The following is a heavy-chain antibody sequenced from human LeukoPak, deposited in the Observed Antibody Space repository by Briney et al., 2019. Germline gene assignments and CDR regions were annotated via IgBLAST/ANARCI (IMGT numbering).Heavy chain of an antibody. Sequence: GGSLRLSCAASGFTFSSYSMNWVRQAPGKGLEWVSSISSSSYIYYAVSVKGQFTISRDNAKNSLYLQMNSLRAEDTAVYYCARVIPAADYNWFDPWGQGTLVTVSS. D-gene: IGHD2-2*01. CDR3: ARVIPAADYNWFDP. CDR2: ISSSSYI. J-gene: IGHJ5*02. CDR1: GFTFSSYS. V-gene: IGHV3-21*01.